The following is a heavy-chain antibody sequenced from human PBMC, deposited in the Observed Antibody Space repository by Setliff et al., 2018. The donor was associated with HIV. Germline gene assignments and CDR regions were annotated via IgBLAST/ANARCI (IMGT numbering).Heavy chain of an antibody. CDR3: ATADGSGFFAY. D-gene: IGHD3-10*01. CDR1: GFTFSDYY. V-gene: IGHV3-11*01. CDR2: ISSRGTTK. J-gene: IGHJ1*01. Sequence: GGSLRLSCVASGFTFSDYYITWIRHTPEKGLEWLSYISSRGTTKHYTDSLKGRFIVSRDNAMNSSYLHLSSLRADDTAVYYCATADGSGFFAYWGQGTQVTSPQ.